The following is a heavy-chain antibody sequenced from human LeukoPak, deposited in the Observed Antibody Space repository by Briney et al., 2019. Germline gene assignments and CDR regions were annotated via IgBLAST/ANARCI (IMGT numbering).Heavy chain of an antibody. Sequence: GGSLRLSCAASGFTFDDYAMHWDRQAPGKGLEWVSGISWNSGTIGYADSVKGRFTISRDNAKNSLYLQMNSLRAEDTALYYCAKSSNYYYNYGMDVWGQGTTVTVS. J-gene: IGHJ6*02. CDR1: GFTFDDYA. CDR3: AKSSNYYYNYGMDV. V-gene: IGHV3-9*01. CDR2: ISWNSGTI. D-gene: IGHD5/OR15-5a*01.